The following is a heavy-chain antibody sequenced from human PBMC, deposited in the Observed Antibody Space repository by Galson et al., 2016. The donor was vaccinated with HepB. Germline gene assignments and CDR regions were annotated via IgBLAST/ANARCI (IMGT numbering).Heavy chain of an antibody. V-gene: IGHV3-15*05. CDR2: IKSKTDGRTA. D-gene: IGHD2-15*01. J-gene: IGHJ4*02. CDR1: GFTFNNAW. Sequence: SLRLSCAASGFTFNNAWMSWVRQAPGKGPEWVGRIKSKTDGRTADYAAPVKGRYTISRDDSKNTLYLQMNSLKSEDTAVYYCTAGFGRGFCGGGSCFHYWGQGTLVTVSS. CDR3: TAGFGRGFCGGGSCFHY.